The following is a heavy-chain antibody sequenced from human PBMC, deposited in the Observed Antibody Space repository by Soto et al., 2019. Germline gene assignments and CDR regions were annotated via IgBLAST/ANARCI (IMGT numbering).Heavy chain of an antibody. J-gene: IGHJ6*02. CDR2: IIPIFGTA. Sequence: SVKVSCKASGGTFSSYAISWVRQAPGQGLEWMGGIIPIFGTANYAQKFQGRVTITADESTSTAYMELSSLRSEDTAVYYCARWRLTMVRGVTKSYYYGMDVWGQGTTVTVSS. D-gene: IGHD3-10*01. CDR3: ARWRLTMVRGVTKSYYYGMDV. CDR1: GGTFSSYA. V-gene: IGHV1-69*13.